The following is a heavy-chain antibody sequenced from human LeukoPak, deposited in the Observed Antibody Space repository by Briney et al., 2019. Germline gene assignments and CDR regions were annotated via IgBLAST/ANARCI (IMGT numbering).Heavy chain of an antibody. V-gene: IGHV3-48*03. Sequence: GGSLRLSCAASGFTFSSYEMNWVRQAPGKGLEWVSYISSSGSTIYYADSVKGRFTISRDNAKNSLYLQMNSLRAEDTAVYYCAISGPHSVDYWGQGTLVTLSS. CDR1: GFTFSSYE. J-gene: IGHJ4*02. D-gene: IGHD6-19*01. CDR2: ISSSGSTI. CDR3: AISGPHSVDY.